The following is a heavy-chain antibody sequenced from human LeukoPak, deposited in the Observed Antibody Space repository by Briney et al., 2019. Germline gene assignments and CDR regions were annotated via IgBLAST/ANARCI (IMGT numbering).Heavy chain of an antibody. CDR1: GFTFSSYN. CDR3: ARVSSSSWYYFDY. Sequence: GGSLRLSCAASGFTFSSYNMNWVRQAPGKGLEWVSYISSSSSSTIHYADSVKGRFTISRDNAKNSLYLQMNSLRDEDTAVYYCARVSSSSWYYFDYWGQGTLVTVSS. V-gene: IGHV3-48*02. D-gene: IGHD6-13*01. J-gene: IGHJ4*02. CDR2: ISSSSSSTI.